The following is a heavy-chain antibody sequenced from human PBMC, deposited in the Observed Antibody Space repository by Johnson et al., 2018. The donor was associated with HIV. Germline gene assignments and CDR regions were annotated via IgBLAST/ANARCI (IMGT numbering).Heavy chain of an antibody. Sequence: VQLVESGGGLVHPGGSLRLSCEASGFTFSSYDMHWVRQAPGKGLEWVSVIYSGGSTYYADSVKGRLTISRDNSKNTLYLQMNSLRAEDTAVYYCARDLDLREDLAFDIWGQGTMVTVSS. CDR1: GFTFSSYD. CDR2: IYSGGST. V-gene: IGHV3-66*01. J-gene: IGHJ3*02. CDR3: ARDLDLREDLAFDI. D-gene: IGHD1-1*01.